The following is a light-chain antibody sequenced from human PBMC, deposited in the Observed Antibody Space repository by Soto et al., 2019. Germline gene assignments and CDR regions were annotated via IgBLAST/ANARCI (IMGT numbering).Light chain of an antibody. Sequence: DIQLTQSPSSLSASVGDRVTITCRASQGISSYLVWYQQKLGKAPKLLIYGASTLQSGVPSRFSGSGSGTEFTLTISSLQPEDFATYYCQQYSSYPSFGGGTKV. CDR2: GAS. V-gene: IGKV1-9*01. J-gene: IGKJ4*01. CDR1: QGISSY. CDR3: QQYSSYPS.